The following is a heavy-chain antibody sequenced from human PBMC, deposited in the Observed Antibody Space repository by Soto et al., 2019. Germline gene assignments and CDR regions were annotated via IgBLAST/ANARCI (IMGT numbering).Heavy chain of an antibody. CDR3: ARGSHRFDP. CDR2: IYSDGST. V-gene: IGHV3-53*01. CDR1: GFTVSSNY. J-gene: IGHJ5*02. Sequence: GWSLSLSCAASGFTVSSNYMNWVRQAPGKGLEWVSVIYSDGSTSYADSVKGRFTISRDNSKNTLYLQMNSLRAEDTAVYYCARGSHRFDPWGQGTLVTVSS.